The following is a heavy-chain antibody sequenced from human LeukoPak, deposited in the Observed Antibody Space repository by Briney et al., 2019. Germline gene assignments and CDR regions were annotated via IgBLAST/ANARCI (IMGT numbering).Heavy chain of an antibody. V-gene: IGHV3-48*03. J-gene: IGHJ3*01. D-gene: IGHD3-3*01. CDR1: GFTFSSYE. Sequence: GSLRLSCAASGFTFSSYEMNWVRQAPGKGLEWVSYISSSGSTIYYADSVKGRFTISRDNAKNSLYLQMNSLRVEDTALYYCARGFWSGNDDAFDLWGQGTKVTVSS. CDR2: ISSSGSTI. CDR3: ARGFWSGNDDAFDL.